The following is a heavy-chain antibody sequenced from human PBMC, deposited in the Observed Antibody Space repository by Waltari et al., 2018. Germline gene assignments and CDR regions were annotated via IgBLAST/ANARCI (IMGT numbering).Heavy chain of an antibody. CDR3: ARHIDFDY. V-gene: IGHV4-39*01. Sequence: SSSYYWGWIRQPPGKGLEWIGSIYYSGSTYYNPSLKSRVTISVDTSKNQFSLKLSSVTAADTAVYYCARHIDFDYWGQGTLVTVSS. CDR2: IYYSGST. J-gene: IGHJ4*02. CDR1: SSSYY. D-gene: IGHD3-16*02.